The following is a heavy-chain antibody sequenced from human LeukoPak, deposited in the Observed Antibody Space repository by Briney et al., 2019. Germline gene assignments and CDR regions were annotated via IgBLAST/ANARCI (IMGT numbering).Heavy chain of an antibody. D-gene: IGHD6-13*01. V-gene: IGHV4-59*01. CDR1: GGSIGTNY. CDR3: ARSDTHHIHSSSWHFDY. J-gene: IGHJ4*02. CDR2: SSYSGSS. Sequence: SETLSLTCSVSGGSIGTNYWSWIRQVPGKGLEWIGYSSYSGSSNYNPSLKSRVTISVDTSKTQFSLYLNSVTAADAAVYYCARSDTHHIHSSSWHFDYWGQGTLVTVSS.